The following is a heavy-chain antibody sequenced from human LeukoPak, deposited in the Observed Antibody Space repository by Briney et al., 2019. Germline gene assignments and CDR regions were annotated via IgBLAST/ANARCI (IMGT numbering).Heavy chain of an antibody. Sequence: ASVKVSCKASGYTFTSYGISWVGQAPGQGLEWMGWISAYNGNTNYAQKLQGRVTMTTDTSTSTAYMELRSLRSDDTAVYYCARGFSYYGSGSWYYFDYWGQGTLVTVSS. CDR2: ISAYNGNT. V-gene: IGHV1-18*01. J-gene: IGHJ4*02. D-gene: IGHD3-10*01. CDR1: GYTFTSYG. CDR3: ARGFSYYGSGSWYYFDY.